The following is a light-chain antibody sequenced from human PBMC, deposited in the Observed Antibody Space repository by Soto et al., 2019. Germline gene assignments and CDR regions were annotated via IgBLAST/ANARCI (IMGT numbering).Light chain of an antibody. Sequence: EIELTQSPATLSLSPGERATLSCRASQSVISYLAWYQQKPGKAPRLLIYDASNRATGIPARFSGSGSGTDFTLTISSLEPEDFAVYYCQQRSNWPPLTFGGGTKVEIK. CDR2: DAS. J-gene: IGKJ4*01. CDR3: QQRSNWPPLT. CDR1: QSVISY. V-gene: IGKV3-11*01.